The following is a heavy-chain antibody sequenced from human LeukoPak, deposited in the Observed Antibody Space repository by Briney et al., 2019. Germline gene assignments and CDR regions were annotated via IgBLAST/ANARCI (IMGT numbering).Heavy chain of an antibody. J-gene: IGHJ4*02. CDR2: IYYSGST. Sequence: SETLSLTCNVSGGSISSGNYYWGWIRQPPGKGLEWIGSIYYSGSTYYNSSLKSRVTISVDTSKNQFSLKLSSVTAADTAVYYCARRFPAHYFDYWGQGTLVTVSS. CDR1: GGSISSGNYY. V-gene: IGHV4-39*01. CDR3: ARRFPAHYFDY. D-gene: IGHD6-25*01.